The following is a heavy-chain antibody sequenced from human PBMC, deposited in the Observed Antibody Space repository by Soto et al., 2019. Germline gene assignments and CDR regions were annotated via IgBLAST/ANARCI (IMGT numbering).Heavy chain of an antibody. J-gene: IGHJ4*02. D-gene: IGHD4-17*01. Sequence: QLRLQESGSGLVKPSQTLSLTCAVSGGSISSGGYSWSWIRQPPGKGLEWIGYIYHSGSTYYNPSRKSGVTISVDRSKNQFSLKLSSVTAADTAVYYCARSMTTVTTNDYWGQGSLVTVSS. CDR3: ARSMTTVTTNDY. CDR2: IYHSGST. V-gene: IGHV4-30-2*01. CDR1: GGSISSGGYS.